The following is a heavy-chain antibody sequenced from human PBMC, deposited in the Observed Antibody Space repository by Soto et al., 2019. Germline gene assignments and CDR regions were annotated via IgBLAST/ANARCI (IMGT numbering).Heavy chain of an antibody. J-gene: IGHJ5*02. CDR3: ARTPSPYSSDGEPDANSNWFDP. CDR2: IIPILGIA. V-gene: IGHV1-69*02. CDR1: GGTFSSYT. D-gene: IGHD6-25*01. Sequence: GASVKVSCKASGGTFSSYTISWVRQAPGQGLEWMGRIIPILGIANYAQKFQGRVTITADKSTSTAYMELSSLRSEDTAVYYCARTPSPYSSDGEPDANSNWFDPWGQGTLVTVSS.